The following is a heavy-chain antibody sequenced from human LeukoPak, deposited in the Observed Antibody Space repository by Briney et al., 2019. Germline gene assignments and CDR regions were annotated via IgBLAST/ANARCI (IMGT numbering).Heavy chain of an antibody. CDR2: MNPNSGNT. J-gene: IGHJ6*03. D-gene: IGHD5-12*01. V-gene: IGHV1-8*01. CDR1: GYTFTSYD. CDR3: ARAPRGYSGYDGKSYYYYYMDV. Sequence: ASVKVSCKASGYTFTSYDINWVRQATGHGLEWMGWMNPNSGNTGYAQKFQVRVTMTRNTSISTAYMELSSLRSEDTAVYYCARAPRGYSGYDGKSYYYYYMDVWGKGTTVTVSS.